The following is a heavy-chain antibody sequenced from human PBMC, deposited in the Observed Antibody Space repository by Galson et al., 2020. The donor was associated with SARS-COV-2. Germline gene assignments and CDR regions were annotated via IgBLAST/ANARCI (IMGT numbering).Heavy chain of an antibody. CDR2: LHYSGST. J-gene: IGHJ4*02. Sequence: SDTLSLTCTVSGGSISSGGYYWSWIRQHPGKGLECTGYLHYSGSTYYNPSLKSRVTISVDTSKNQFSLKLSSVTAADTAVYYCARALGRITIFGVVIINYFDYWGQGTLVTVSS. CDR1: GGSISSGGYY. D-gene: IGHD3-3*01. V-gene: IGHV4-31*03. CDR3: ARALGRITIFGVVIINYFDY.